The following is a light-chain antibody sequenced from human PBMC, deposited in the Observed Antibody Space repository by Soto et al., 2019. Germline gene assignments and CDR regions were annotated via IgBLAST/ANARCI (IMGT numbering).Light chain of an antibody. CDR1: SSDVGGYVY. CDR3: SSYAGINTDVI. J-gene: IGLJ2*01. Sequence: QSALTQPPSASGSPGQSVTISCTGTSSDVGGYVYVSWYQQYPGKAPKLMIFEVNKRASGVPDRFSGSKSGNTASLTVSGLQAEDEADYYCSSYAGINTDVIFGGGIKLTVL. CDR2: EVN. V-gene: IGLV2-8*01.